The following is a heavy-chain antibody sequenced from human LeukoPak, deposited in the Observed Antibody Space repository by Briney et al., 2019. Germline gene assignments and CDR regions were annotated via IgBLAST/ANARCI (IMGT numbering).Heavy chain of an antibody. V-gene: IGHV3-53*01. Sequence: GGSLRLSCAASGFTVSSNYMSWVHQAPGKGLEWVSVIFSGGSTYYADSVKGRFTVSRDNSKNTLYLQMNSLRAEDTAVYYCARLYSNSRIGVFDIWGQGTMVTVSS. CDR1: GFTVSSNY. J-gene: IGHJ3*02. CDR2: IFSGGST. D-gene: IGHD6-13*01. CDR3: ARLYSNSRIGVFDI.